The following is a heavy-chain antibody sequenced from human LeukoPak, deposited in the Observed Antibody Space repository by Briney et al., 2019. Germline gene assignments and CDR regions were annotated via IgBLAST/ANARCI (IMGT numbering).Heavy chain of an antibody. CDR2: IYYSGST. CDR1: GGSISSSSYY. V-gene: IGHV4-39*01. Sequence: PETLSLTCTVSGGSISSSSYYWGWIRQPPGKGLEWIGSIYYSGSTYYNPSLKSRVTISVDTSKNQFSLKLSSVTAADTAVYYCARLGAFDIWGQGTMVTVSS. J-gene: IGHJ3*02. CDR3: ARLGAFDI.